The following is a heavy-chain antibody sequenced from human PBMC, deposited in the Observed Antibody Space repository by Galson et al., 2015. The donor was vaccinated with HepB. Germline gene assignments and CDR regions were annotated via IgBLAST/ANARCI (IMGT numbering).Heavy chain of an antibody. CDR2: RNGENGTT. D-gene: IGHD3-16*02. CDR3: AGAGYDDVRQSYRYIDF. CDR1: GYTFTRFG. J-gene: IGHJ4*02. V-gene: IGHV1-18*01. Sequence: SVGVSCKASGYTFTRFGISWERQAPGQGLEWVAWRNGENGTTKYAVKFRDGVSVTTDSSTVKTYRELRNLRSDDTAVYYCAGAGYDDVRQSYRYIDFWGRGTLVAISS.